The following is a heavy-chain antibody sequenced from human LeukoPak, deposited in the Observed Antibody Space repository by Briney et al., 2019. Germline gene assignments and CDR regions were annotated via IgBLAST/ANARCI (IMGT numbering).Heavy chain of an antibody. CDR1: GFTFSSYS. CDR3: VKEGVEYSYSYGDY. V-gene: IGHV3-30*18. D-gene: IGHD3-16*01. CDR2: ISYDGGDK. J-gene: IGHJ4*02. Sequence: GGSLRLSCAASGFTFSSYSMNWVRQAPGKGLEWVALISYDGGDKYYAESMRGRITISRDNAENTLYLQMNNLRPDDTAFYFCVKEGVEYSYSYGDYWGQGTLVTVSS.